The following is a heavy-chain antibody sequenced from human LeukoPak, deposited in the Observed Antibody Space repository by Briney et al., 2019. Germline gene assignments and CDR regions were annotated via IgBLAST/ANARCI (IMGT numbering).Heavy chain of an antibody. J-gene: IGHJ4*02. Sequence: SETLSLTCAVSGYSICSGYYWGWIRQPPGKGLEWIGSIYHSGSTYYNPSLKSRVTISVDTSKNQFSLKLSSVTAADTAVYYCALTAVIAAAGTLTPDYWGQGTLVTVSS. D-gene: IGHD6-13*01. V-gene: IGHV4-38-2*01. CDR1: GYSICSGYY. CDR3: ALTAVIAAAGTLTPDY. CDR2: IYHSGST.